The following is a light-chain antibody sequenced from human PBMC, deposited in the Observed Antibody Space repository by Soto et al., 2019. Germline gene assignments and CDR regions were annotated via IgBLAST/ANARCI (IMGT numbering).Light chain of an antibody. CDR3: QQRFSWPPT. Sequence: EIGLTQSPATLSLSPGDRATLSCRASQSVSRYLAWYQQKPGQAPRLLIHDTSTRATGVPDTVSGSGSGTEFTLTISSLEPDDSAMYYCQQRFSWPPTFGGGTHVEIK. J-gene: IGKJ4*01. CDR1: QSVSRY. CDR2: DTS. V-gene: IGKV3-11*01.